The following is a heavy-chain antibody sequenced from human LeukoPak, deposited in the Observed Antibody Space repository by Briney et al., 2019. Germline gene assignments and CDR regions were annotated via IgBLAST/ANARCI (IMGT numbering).Heavy chain of an antibody. V-gene: IGHV1-18*01. D-gene: IGHD3-22*01. Sequence: GASVKVSCKTSGYTFTSFAISWVRQAPGQGLEWMGWISANNGNTNYAQRFQGRVTMTTDTSTNTAYMELRSLRSDDSAVYYCARVGRDYYDRSGYLVGAFDIWGQGTMVTVSS. CDR3: ARVGRDYYDRSGYLVGAFDI. CDR1: GYTFTSFA. J-gene: IGHJ3*02. CDR2: ISANNGNT.